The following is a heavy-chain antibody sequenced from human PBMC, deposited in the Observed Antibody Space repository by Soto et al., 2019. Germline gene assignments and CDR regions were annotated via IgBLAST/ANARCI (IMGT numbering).Heavy chain of an antibody. Sequence: SETLSLTYAGSGGPLRRDSWRWLRQPPGQGLERIREINHSGSTNYNPFLMSRFTLSVDTSKNHFSLKLSSVTASDTAVYYCARGPYYYDSSGYYGYWGQG. J-gene: IGHJ4*02. CDR3: ARGPYYYDSSGYYGY. V-gene: IGHV4-34*01. D-gene: IGHD3-22*01. CDR2: INHSGST. CDR1: GGPLRRDS.